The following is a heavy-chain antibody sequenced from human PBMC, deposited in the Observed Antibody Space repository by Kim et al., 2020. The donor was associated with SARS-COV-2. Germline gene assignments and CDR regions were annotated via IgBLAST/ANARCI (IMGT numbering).Heavy chain of an antibody. J-gene: IGHJ4*02. V-gene: IGHV1-46*01. Sequence: ASVKVSCKASGYSFTDSYIYWIRLAPGQGLEWVGTIDPRGGGTNYAQNFEGRVTMTRDTSTSTVYIELSSLTSGDTAFYYCARPATFFDYFEDWGQGTLVTVSS. CDR2: IDPRGGGT. CDR1: GYSFTDSY. CDR3: ARPATFFDYFED.